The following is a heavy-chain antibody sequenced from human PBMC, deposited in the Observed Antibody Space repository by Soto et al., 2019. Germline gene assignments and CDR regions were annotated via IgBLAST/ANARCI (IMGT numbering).Heavy chain of an antibody. J-gene: IGHJ6*03. CDR1: GGSFSGYY. D-gene: IGHD4-17*01. CDR3: ARGLRDMTTVTTYYYYYMDV. CDR2: INHSGGT. V-gene: IGHV4-34*01. Sequence: SETLSLTCAVYGGSFSGYYWSWIRQPPGKGLEWIGEINHSGGTNYNPSLKSRVTISVDTSKNQFSLKLSSVTAADTAVYYCARGLRDMTTVTTYYYYYMDVWGKGTTVTVSS.